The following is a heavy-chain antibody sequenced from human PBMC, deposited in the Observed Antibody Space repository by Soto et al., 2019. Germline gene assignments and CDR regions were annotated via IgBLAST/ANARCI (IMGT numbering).Heavy chain of an antibody. D-gene: IGHD2-2*01. CDR3: ARGIDIVVVPAAMSPYYFDY. Sequence: ASETLSLTCTVSGGSISSYYWSWIRQPPGKGLGWIGYIYYSGSTNYNPSLKSRVTISVDTSKNQFSLKLSSVTAADTAVYYCARGIDIVVVPAAMSPYYFDYWGQGTLVTVSS. CDR1: GGSISSYY. CDR2: IYYSGST. J-gene: IGHJ4*02. V-gene: IGHV4-59*01.